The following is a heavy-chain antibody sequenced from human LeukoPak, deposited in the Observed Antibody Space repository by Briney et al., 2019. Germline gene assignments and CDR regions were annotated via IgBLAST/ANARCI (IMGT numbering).Heavy chain of an antibody. CDR3: ARAAAGTGYYFDY. V-gene: IGHV1-69*06. J-gene: IGHJ4*02. CDR1: GGTFSSYA. Sequence: SVKVSCKASGGTFSSYAIGWVRQAPGQGLEWMGGIIPIFGTANYAQKFQGRVTITADKSTSTAYMELSSLRSEDTAVYYCARAAAGTGYYFDYWGQGTLVTVSS. CDR2: IIPIFGTA. D-gene: IGHD6-13*01.